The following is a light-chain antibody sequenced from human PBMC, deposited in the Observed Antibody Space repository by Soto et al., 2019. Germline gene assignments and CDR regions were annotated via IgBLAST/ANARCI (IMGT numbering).Light chain of an antibody. V-gene: IGKV1-27*01. J-gene: IGKJ1*01. CDR1: QGISNY. Sequence: DIQMTQSPSSLSASVRDRVTITCRASQGISNYLAWYQQKPGKVPKLLIYAASTLQSGVPSRFSGSGSGTDFNLNISSLQPEDVATYYCQKYDSAPWTFGQGTKVEIK. CDR2: AAS. CDR3: QKYDSAPWT.